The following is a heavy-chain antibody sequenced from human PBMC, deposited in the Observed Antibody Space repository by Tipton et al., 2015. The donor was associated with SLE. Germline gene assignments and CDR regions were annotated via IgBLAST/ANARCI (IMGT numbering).Heavy chain of an antibody. CDR1: GGSFSGYY. Sequence: TLSLTCAVYGGSFSGYYWSWIRQTPGKGLEWIGEINHSGSTNYNPSLKSRVTILVDTSKNQFSLKLTSVTAADTAVYYCARAPRRYDSSGYYFLLGPPPDYFDYWGQGTLVTVSS. CDR2: INHSGST. J-gene: IGHJ4*02. D-gene: IGHD3-22*01. V-gene: IGHV4-34*01. CDR3: ARAPRRYDSSGYYFLLGPPPDYFDY.